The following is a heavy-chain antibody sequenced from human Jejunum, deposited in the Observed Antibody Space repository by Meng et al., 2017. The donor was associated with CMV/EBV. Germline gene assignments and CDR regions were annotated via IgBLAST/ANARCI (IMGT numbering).Heavy chain of an antibody. CDR2: VSWNRDSI. Sequence: FPFGDYAMHWVRQAPGKGLEWVSGVSWNRDSITYADSVKGRFTTSRDNAKNSLYLEMSSLRAEDTALYYCAKDRTSGHNYGPFDYWGQGTRVTVSS. V-gene: IGHV3-9*01. CDR3: AKDRTSGHNYGPFDY. J-gene: IGHJ4*02. D-gene: IGHD5-18*01. CDR1: FPFGDYA.